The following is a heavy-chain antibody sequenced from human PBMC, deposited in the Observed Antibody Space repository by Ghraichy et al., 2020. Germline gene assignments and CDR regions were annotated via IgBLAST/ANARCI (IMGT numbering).Heavy chain of an antibody. CDR1: GFTFSSYS. V-gene: IGHV3-48*02. CDR3: ARVYCSSTSCHGDFDY. D-gene: IGHD2-2*01. CDR2: ISSSSSTI. Sequence: GGSLRLSCAASGFTFSSYSMNWVRQAPGKGLEWVSYISSSSSTIYYADSVKGRFTISRDNAKNSLYLQMNSLRDEDTAVYYCARVYCSSTSCHGDFDYWGQGTLVTVSS. J-gene: IGHJ4*02.